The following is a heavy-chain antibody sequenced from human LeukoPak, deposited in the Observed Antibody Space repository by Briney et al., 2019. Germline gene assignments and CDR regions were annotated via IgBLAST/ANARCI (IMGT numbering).Heavy chain of an antibody. J-gene: IGHJ6*02. D-gene: IGHD6-13*01. CDR1: GFTFSSYP. Sequence: GRSLRLSCAASGFTFSSYPMHWVRQAPGKGLEWVAVISYDGSNKYYADSVKGRFTISRDNSKNTLYLQMNSLRAEDTAVYYCAKEVAAAPGTSFYYYYGVDVWGQGTTVTVSS. CDR2: ISYDGSNK. CDR3: AKEVAAAPGTSFYYYYGVDV. V-gene: IGHV3-30*04.